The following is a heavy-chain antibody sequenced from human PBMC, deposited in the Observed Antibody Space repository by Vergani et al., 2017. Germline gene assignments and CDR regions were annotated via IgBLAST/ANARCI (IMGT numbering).Heavy chain of an antibody. Sequence: QVQLVQSGAEVKKPGASVKVSCTVSGYTLTELSMHWVRQAPGKGLEWMGGFDPEDGETIYAQKFQGRVTMTEDTSTDTAYMELSSLRSEDTAVYYCATDIPLARYGSGRPYYGMYVWGQGTTVTVSS. V-gene: IGHV1-24*01. CDR1: GYTLTELS. CDR3: ATDIPLARYGSGRPYYGMYV. J-gene: IGHJ6*02. CDR2: FDPEDGET. D-gene: IGHD3-10*01.